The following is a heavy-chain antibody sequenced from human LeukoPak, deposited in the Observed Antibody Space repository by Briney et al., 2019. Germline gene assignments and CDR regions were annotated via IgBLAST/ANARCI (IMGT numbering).Heavy chain of an antibody. D-gene: IGHD6-19*01. CDR2: ISWNSGSI. V-gene: IGHV3-9*01. CDR3: AKDSRYSSGWPNDAFDI. CDR1: GFTFDDYA. J-gene: IGHJ3*02. Sequence: GESLRLSCAASGFTFDDYAMHWVRQAPGKGLEWVSGISWNSGSIGYADSVKGRFTISRDNAKNSLYLQMNSLRAEDTALYYCAKDSRYSSGWPNDAFDIWGQGTMVTVSS.